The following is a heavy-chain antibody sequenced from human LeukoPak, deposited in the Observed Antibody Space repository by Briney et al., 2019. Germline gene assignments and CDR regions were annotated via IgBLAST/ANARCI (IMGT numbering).Heavy chain of an antibody. Sequence: GGSLRLSCAASGFTFDDYAMHWVRQAPGKGLEWVSGISWNSGSIGYADSVKGRFTISRDNAKNSLYLQMNSLRAEDTALYYCARGGITIFGVVSYMDVWGKGTTVTVSS. CDR2: ISWNSGSI. J-gene: IGHJ6*03. CDR3: ARGGITIFGVVSYMDV. D-gene: IGHD3-3*01. CDR1: GFTFDDYA. V-gene: IGHV3-9*01.